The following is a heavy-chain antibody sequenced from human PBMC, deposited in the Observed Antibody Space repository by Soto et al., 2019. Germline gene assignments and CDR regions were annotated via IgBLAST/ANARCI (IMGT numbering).Heavy chain of an antibody. CDR1: GFTFSNYW. CDR2: INSDASST. V-gene: IGHV3-74*01. D-gene: IGHD1-26*01. CDR3: ARDPKGLGASFAFDV. Sequence: EVQMVESGGGLVQPGGYLRHSCAASGFTFSNYWMHWVRQALGKGLVWVSRINSDASSTAYADSVKGRFTISRDNAKNTLFLQMNSLRAEDTAVYYCARDPKGLGASFAFDVWGQGTMVTVSS. J-gene: IGHJ3*01.